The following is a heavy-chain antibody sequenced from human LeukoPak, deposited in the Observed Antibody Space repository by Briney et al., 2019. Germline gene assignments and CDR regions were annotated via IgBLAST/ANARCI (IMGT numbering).Heavy chain of an antibody. J-gene: IGHJ4*02. V-gene: IGHV3-7*01. CDR1: GFTFSSYW. D-gene: IGHD5-12*01. CDR2: IKQDGSEK. CDR3: ARDSCYDSLDY. Sequence: PGGSLRLSCAASGFTFSSYWMSWVRQAPGRGLEWVANIKQDGSEKYYVDSVKGRFTISRDNAKNSLYLQMNSLRAEDTAVYYCARDSCYDSLDYWGQGTLVTVSS.